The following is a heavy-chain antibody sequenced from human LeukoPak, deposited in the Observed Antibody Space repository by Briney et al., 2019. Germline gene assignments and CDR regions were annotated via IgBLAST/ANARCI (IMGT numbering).Heavy chain of an antibody. Sequence: GGSLRLSCAASGFTFSSYSMTWVRQAPGKGLEWVSSISSSSSSKYLADSVKGRFTISRDNAKNSLYLQMVSLRAEDTAVYYCARIPISMSHIDYWGQGTLVTVSS. CDR1: GFTFSSYS. J-gene: IGHJ4*02. CDR2: ISSSSSSK. V-gene: IGHV3-21*01. D-gene: IGHD2/OR15-2a*01. CDR3: ARIPISMSHIDY.